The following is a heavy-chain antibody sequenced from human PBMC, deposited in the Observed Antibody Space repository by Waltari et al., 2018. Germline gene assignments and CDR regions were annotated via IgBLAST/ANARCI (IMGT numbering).Heavy chain of an antibody. CDR2: INTNSETP. V-gene: IGHV7-4-1*02. D-gene: IGHD3-22*01. Sequence: QLVQSGSELKSPGASVKVSCKASGSPFNRFGITWVRQAPGQGLEWMGWINTNSETPAYAQDFRGRFVFSLDTSASTAYLQISSLKADDTAVYYCARDGASSSRGYYYALDVWGQGTTVTVSS. CDR3: ARDGASSSRGYYYALDV. J-gene: IGHJ6*02. CDR1: GSPFNRFG.